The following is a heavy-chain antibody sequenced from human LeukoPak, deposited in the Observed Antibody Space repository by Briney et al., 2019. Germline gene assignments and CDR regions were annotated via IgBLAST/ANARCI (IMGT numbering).Heavy chain of an antibody. J-gene: IGHJ4*02. V-gene: IGHV3-21*01. Sequence: GGSLRLSCAASGFTFSSYSMSWVRQAPGKGLEWVSSITSRSSHIYYADSVGGRFTISRDNAEKSLYLQMNSLRAEDTAVYYCARAGGIESAFDWGQGTLVTVSS. CDR3: ARAGGIESAFD. D-gene: IGHD5-12*01. CDR2: ITSRSSHI. CDR1: GFTFSSYS.